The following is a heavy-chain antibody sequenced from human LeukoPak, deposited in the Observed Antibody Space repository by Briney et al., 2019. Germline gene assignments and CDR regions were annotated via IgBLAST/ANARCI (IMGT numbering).Heavy chain of an antibody. Sequence: PGGSLRLSCAASGFTFSDYYMSWIRQAPGKGLEWVSYISSSGSTIYYADSVKGRFTISRDNSKNTLYLQMNSLRAEDTAVYYCAKEVPFKGMATSTRPLDYWGQGTLVTVSS. J-gene: IGHJ4*02. CDR1: GFTFSDYY. V-gene: IGHV3-11*04. CDR3: AKEVPFKGMATSTRPLDY. D-gene: IGHD5-24*01. CDR2: ISSSGSTI.